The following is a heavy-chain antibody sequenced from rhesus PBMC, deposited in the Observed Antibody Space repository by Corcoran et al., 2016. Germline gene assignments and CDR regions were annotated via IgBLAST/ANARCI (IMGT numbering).Heavy chain of an antibody. V-gene: IGHV2-95*01. CDR3: ARVMGLYWYFEL. CDR2: IYWNDNK. D-gene: IGHD1-44*01. J-gene: IGHJ2*01. Sequence: QVTLKESGPALVKATQTLTLTCTFSGFAFTASGTGVGWTRPPPGKAREWLANIYWNDNKYYSTSLKRRLTISRDTSKNQIFLTMTDMDPLDTATYYCARVMGLYWYFELWGPGTPVTITS. CDR1: GFAFTASGTG.